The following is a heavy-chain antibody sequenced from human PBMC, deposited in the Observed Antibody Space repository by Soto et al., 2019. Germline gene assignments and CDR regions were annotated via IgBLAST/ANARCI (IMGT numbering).Heavy chain of an antibody. CDR1: GGSISSGGYY. CDR2: IYYSGST. Sequence: SETLSLTCTVSGGSISSGGYYWSWIRQHPGKGLEWIGYIYYSGSTYYNPSLKSRVTISVDTSKNQFSLKLSSVTAADTAVYYCARTNLDIVVVVAAKGDAFDIWGQGTMVTVSS. J-gene: IGHJ3*02. V-gene: IGHV4-31*03. CDR3: ARTNLDIVVVVAAKGDAFDI. D-gene: IGHD2-15*01.